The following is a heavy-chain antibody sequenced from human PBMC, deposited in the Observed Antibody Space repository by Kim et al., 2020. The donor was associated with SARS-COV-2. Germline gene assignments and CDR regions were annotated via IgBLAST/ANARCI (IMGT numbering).Heavy chain of an antibody. J-gene: IGHJ3*02. D-gene: IGHD6-13*01. V-gene: IGHV4-31*03. Sequence: SETLSLTCTVSGGSISSGGYYWSWIRQHPGKGLEWIGYIYYSGSTYYNPSLKSRVTISVDTSKNQFSLKLSSVTAADTAVYYCARDPGDEGIAAAGTGDAFDIWGQGTMVTVSS. CDR3: ARDPGDEGIAAAGTGDAFDI. CDR2: IYYSGST. CDR1: GGSISSGGYY.